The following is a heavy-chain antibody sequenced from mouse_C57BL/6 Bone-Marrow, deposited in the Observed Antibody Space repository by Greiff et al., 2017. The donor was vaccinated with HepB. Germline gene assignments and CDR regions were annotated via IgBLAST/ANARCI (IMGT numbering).Heavy chain of an antibody. CDR1: GYTFTDYE. V-gene: IGHV1-15*01. Sequence: VQLQQSGAELVRPGASVTLSCKASGYTFTDYEMHWVKQTPVHGLEWIGAIDPETGGTAYNQKFKGKAILTADKSSSTAYMELRSPTSEDSAVYYCTRSDDGYYRYWFAYWGQGTLVTVSA. J-gene: IGHJ3*01. CDR2: IDPETGGT. CDR3: TRSDDGYYRYWFAY. D-gene: IGHD2-3*01.